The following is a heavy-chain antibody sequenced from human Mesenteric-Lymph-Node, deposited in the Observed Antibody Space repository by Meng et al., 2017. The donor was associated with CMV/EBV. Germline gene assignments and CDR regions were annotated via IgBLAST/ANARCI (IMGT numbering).Heavy chain of an antibody. CDR2: TNSDGSTT. V-gene: IGHV3-74*01. J-gene: IGHJ5*02. CDR1: AITFRSFW. CDR3: ARALPGAPGALFDP. Sequence: SAITFRSFWMPWVRQAPGKGLVWVPRTNSDGSTTNYADSVKGRFTISRDNAKNTLYLQMNSLRAEDTAVYYCARALPGAPGALFDPWGQGTLVTVSS. D-gene: IGHD1-26*01.